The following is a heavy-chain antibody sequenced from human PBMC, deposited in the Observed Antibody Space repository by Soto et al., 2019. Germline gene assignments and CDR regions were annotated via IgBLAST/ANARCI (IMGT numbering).Heavy chain of an antibody. V-gene: IGHV3-48*02. D-gene: IGHD2-21*01. CDR3: ARDLRRVVISTSDVFHI. Sequence: EVQLVESGGGLVQPGGSLRLSCAASGFIFSSYSMNWVRQAPGKGLEWVAYISTSGSTTYYADSVKGRFTISRDNAEKSVYLQMNSLRDEDTALYYCARDLRRVVISTSDVFHIWGQGTMVAVSS. J-gene: IGHJ3*02. CDR1: GFIFSSYS. CDR2: ISTSGSTT.